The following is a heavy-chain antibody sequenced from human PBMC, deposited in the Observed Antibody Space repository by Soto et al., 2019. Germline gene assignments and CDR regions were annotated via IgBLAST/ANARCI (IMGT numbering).Heavy chain of an antibody. J-gene: IGHJ6*02. Sequence: SLRLSCAASGFTFDDYAMHWVRQAPGKGLEWVSGISWNSGSIGYADSVKGRFTISRDNAKNSLYLQMNSLGVEDTATYYCTRILWSSRRDALDIWGQGTTVTVSS. CDR1: GFTFDDYA. CDR2: ISWNSGSI. D-gene: IGHD2-15*01. CDR3: TRILWSSRRDALDI. V-gene: IGHV3-9*01.